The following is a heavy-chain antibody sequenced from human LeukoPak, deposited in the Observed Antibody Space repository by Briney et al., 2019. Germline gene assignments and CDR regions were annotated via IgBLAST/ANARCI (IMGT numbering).Heavy chain of an antibody. V-gene: IGHV4-39*01. Sequence: SGTLSLTCTVSGGSISSSSYYWGWIRQPPGKGLEWIGSIYYSGSTYYNPSLKSRVTISVDTSKNQFSLKLSSVTAADTAVYYCAGGVDTDAFDIWGQGTMVTVSS. CDR1: GGSISSSSYY. D-gene: IGHD3-16*01. J-gene: IGHJ3*02. CDR3: AGGVDTDAFDI. CDR2: IYYSGST.